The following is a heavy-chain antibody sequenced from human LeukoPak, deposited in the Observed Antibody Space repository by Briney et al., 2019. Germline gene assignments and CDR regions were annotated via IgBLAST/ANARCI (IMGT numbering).Heavy chain of an antibody. D-gene: IGHD5/OR15-5a*01. CDR3: AREGSTFFDY. J-gene: IGHJ4*02. V-gene: IGHV3-74*01. Sequence: GGSLRLSCAASGFTFSSYWMHWVRQAPGKGLVWVSRINSDGSSTSYADSVKGRFTTSRDNAKNTLHLQMNSLRAEDTAVFYCAREGSTFFDYWGQGTLVTVSS. CDR1: GFTFSSYW. CDR2: INSDGSST.